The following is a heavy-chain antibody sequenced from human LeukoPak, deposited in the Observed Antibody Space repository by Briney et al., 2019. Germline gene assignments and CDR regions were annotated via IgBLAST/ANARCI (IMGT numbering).Heavy chain of an antibody. CDR2: ISAYNGNT. CDR3: ARYRFLPNSGSCADLYYYYYMDV. D-gene: IGHD1-26*01. Sequence: ASVTVPCKASGYTFTSYGISWVRQAPGQGLEWMGWISAYNGNTNYAQKLQGRVTITTDTSTSTAYMELRSLRSDDTAVYYCARYRFLPNSGSCADLYYYYYMDVWGKGTTVTVSS. V-gene: IGHV1-18*01. CDR1: GYTFTSYG. J-gene: IGHJ6*03.